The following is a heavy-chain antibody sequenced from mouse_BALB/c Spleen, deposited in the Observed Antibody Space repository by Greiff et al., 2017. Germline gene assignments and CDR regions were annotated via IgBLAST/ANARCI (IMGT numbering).Heavy chain of an antibody. J-gene: IGHJ2*01. Sequence: EVKLQESGTSLVKPSQTLSLTCSVTGDSITSGYWNWIRKFPGNKLEYMGYISYSDSTYYNPSLKSRISITRDTSKNQYYLLLNSVTTEDTATYYCARYGVITYYLDYWGQGTTLTVSS. D-gene: IGHD2-4*01. CDR3: ARYGVITYYLDY. CDR2: ISYSDST. CDR1: GDSITSGY. V-gene: IGHV3-8*02.